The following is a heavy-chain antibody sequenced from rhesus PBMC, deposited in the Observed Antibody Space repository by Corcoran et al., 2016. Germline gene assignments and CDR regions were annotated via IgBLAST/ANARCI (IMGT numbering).Heavy chain of an antibody. CDR2: IYASGVGT. D-gene: IGHD1-1*01. V-gene: IGHV4-106*01. CDR1: GASINDNYY. CDR3: ARPHTAGTIRLDY. Sequence: QVQLQESGPGLVKPSETLSLTCAVSGASINDNYYWSWIRQPPGKGLEWIGYIYASGVGTNYNPPLKNRVTISIATPKNQFSRKVNSVTAADPALYYCARPHTAGTIRLDYWGQGVLVTVSS. J-gene: IGHJ4*01.